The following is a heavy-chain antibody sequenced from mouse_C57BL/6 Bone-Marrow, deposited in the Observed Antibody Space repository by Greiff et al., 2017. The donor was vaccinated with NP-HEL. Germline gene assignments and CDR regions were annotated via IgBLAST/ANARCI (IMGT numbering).Heavy chain of an antibody. Sequence: VQLQQPGAELVKPGASVKLSCKASGYTFTSYWMHWVKQRPGQGLEWIGMIHPNSGSTNYNEKFKSKATLTVDKSSSTAYMQLSSLTSEDSAVEYCARKEGYALYAMDYWGQGTSVTVSS. CDR2: IHPNSGST. D-gene: IGHD3-1*01. CDR3: ARKEGYALYAMDY. CDR1: GYTFTSYW. J-gene: IGHJ4*01. V-gene: IGHV1-64*01.